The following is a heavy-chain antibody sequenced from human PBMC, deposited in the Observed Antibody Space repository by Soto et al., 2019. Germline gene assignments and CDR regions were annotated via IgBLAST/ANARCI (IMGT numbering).Heavy chain of an antibody. D-gene: IGHD2-21*02. V-gene: IGHV3-23*01. J-gene: IGHJ5*02. Sequence: PGGSLRLSCAASGFTFISYTMSWFRQSPGEGLEWVSGISATGGSTYYADSVKGRFTFSRDNSKNTLYLQMNSLRAEDTAVYYCAKGFIRDCGGDCTVDTWGQGTLVTVSS. CDR3: AKGFIRDCGGDCTVDT. CDR2: ISATGGST. CDR1: GFTFISYT.